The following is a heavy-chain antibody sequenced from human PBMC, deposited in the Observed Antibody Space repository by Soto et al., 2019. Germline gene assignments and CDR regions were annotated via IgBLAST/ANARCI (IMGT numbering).Heavy chain of an antibody. J-gene: IGHJ5*02. D-gene: IGHD6-13*01. CDR3: ARGYSSSWTYNWFDP. Sequence: QVQLVESGGGLVKPGGSLRLSCAASGFTFSDYYMTWIRQAPGKGLEWVSYISSSGGTKYHADSVKGRFTISRDNVKNSLYRQRNSLRAEDTAVYYCARGYSSSWTYNWFDPWGQGTLVTVSS. CDR2: ISSSGGTK. V-gene: IGHV3-11*01. CDR1: GFTFSDYY.